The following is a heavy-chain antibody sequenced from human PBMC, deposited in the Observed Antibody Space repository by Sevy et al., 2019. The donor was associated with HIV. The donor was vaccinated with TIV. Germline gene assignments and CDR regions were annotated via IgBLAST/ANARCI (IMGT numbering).Heavy chain of an antibody. J-gene: IGHJ4*02. D-gene: IGHD3-10*01. V-gene: IGHV3-23*01. CDR3: AKDFLSTNYYGTQYDF. CDR2: IRTGGGFT. CDR1: GFTFNSYA. Sequence: GGSLRLSCATSGFTFNSYAMSWVRQAPGKGLEWVSTIRTGGGFTYYADSVKGRFSMSRDNFNNTLFLQMNSLRADDTAMYYSAKDFLSTNYYGTQYDFWGQGTVVTVSS.